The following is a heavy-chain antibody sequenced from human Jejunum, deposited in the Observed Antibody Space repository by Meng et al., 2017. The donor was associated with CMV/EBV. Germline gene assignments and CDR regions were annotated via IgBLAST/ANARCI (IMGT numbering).Heavy chain of an antibody. CDR3: TRDPNQLVLEYFQH. J-gene: IGHJ1*01. D-gene: IGHD1-14*01. Sequence: SGVTFTNFAMSWVRQAPGKGLEWVSRITNNGDTTDYADSVNGRFTVSRDNSKNTLFVQMNSLRVEDTAVYYCTRDPNQLVLEYFQHWGQGTPVTVSS. V-gene: IGHV3-23*01. CDR1: GVTFTNFA. CDR2: ITNNGDTT.